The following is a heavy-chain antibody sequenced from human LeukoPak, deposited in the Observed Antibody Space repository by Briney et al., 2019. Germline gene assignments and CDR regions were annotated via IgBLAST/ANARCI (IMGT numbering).Heavy chain of an antibody. CDR3: ARDRSYYDSSVPPY. CDR1: GFPLIDYY. J-gene: IGHJ4*02. D-gene: IGHD3-22*01. V-gene: IGHV3-11*01. CDR2: ISSSGSTI. Sequence: PGGALRLSCAASGFPLIDYYLSWIRPAPGEGLGGGSYISSSGSTIYYADSVKGRFTISRDNAKNSLYLQMNSLRAEDTAVYYCARDRSYYDSSVPPYWGQGTLVTVSS.